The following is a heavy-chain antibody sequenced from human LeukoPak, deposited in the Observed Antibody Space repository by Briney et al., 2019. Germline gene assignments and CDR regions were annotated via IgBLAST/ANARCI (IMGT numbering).Heavy chain of an antibody. V-gene: IGHV5-51*01. CDR2: IYPGDSDT. Sequence: GESLKISCKGSGYRFTSYWIGWVRQMPGKGLEWMGIIYPGDSDTRYSPSFQGQVTMSVDKSISTAYLQWSSLKASDTAMYYCARNPPNYYDSSGSFDYWGQGTLVTVSS. J-gene: IGHJ4*02. CDR3: ARNPPNYYDSSGSFDY. CDR1: GYRFTSYW. D-gene: IGHD3-22*01.